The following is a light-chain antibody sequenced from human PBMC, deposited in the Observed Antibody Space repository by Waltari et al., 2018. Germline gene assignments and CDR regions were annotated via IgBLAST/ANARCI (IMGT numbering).Light chain of an antibody. J-gene: IGKJ4*01. CDR2: ATS. CDR1: QNINNY. CDR3: QQSYAIPLT. Sequence: DIQMTQSPSSLSDSVGDRVTITCRASQNINNYLNWYHQTPGKAPKLLIYATSNLQSGVPSRFSGSGSGTDFTLTISSLQPEDFATYYCQQSYAIPLTFGGGTKVEI. V-gene: IGKV1-39*01.